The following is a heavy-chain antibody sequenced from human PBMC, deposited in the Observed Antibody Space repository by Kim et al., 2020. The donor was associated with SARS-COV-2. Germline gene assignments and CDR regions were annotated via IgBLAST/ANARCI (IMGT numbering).Heavy chain of an antibody. Sequence: VKGRFTISRDNAKNSLYLQMNSLRAEDTAVYYCATGPYSSSWNPGYYMDVWGKGTTVTVSS. CDR3: ATGPYSSSWNPGYYMDV. J-gene: IGHJ6*03. V-gene: IGHV3-21*01. D-gene: IGHD6-13*01.